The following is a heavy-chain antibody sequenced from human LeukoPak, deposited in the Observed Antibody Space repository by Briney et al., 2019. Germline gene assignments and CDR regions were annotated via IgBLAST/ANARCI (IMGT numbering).Heavy chain of an antibody. J-gene: IGHJ4*01. Sequence: SGTLSLTCAVSGYSISSGYYWCWLRPPPGKVLEVIGSIYHTGSTYYNASLQGRVTISLDSTKNQFSPKMTSLTAADTAVYYCASGGTDVVMAVTYYFDAWGQGTPVTVSS. V-gene: IGHV4-38-2*01. CDR3: ASGGTDVVMAVTYYFDA. D-gene: IGHD3-22*01. CDR2: IYHTGST. CDR1: GYSISSGYY.